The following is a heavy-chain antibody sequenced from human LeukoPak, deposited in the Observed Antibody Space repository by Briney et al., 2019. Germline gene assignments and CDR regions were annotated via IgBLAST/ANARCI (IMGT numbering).Heavy chain of an antibody. CDR2: IYYSGST. V-gene: IGHV4-59*12. D-gene: IGHD3-22*01. J-gene: IGHJ4*02. CDR3: ARENHYDSPDLDY. Sequence: PSETLSLTCTVSGGSISSYYWSWIRQPPGKGLEWIGYIYYSGSTNYNPSLKSRVTISLDTSKNQFSLKLSSVTAADTAVYYCARENHYDSPDLDYWGQGTLVTVSS. CDR1: GGSISSYY.